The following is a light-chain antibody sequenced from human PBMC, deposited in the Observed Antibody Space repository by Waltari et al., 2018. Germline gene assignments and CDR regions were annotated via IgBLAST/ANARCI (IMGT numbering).Light chain of an antibody. CDR2: WAS. CDR1: QSVSYSPNRKEY. J-gene: IGKJ5*01. Sequence: DIVMTQSPDSLAVSLGERATNTCKASQSVSYSPNRKEYLAWYQQKPGQPPKLLIYWASTRESGVPDRFSGSGSGTDFTLTISSLQAEDVAVYYCQQYCTIPITFGQGTRLEIK. CDR3: QQYCTIPIT. V-gene: IGKV4-1*01.